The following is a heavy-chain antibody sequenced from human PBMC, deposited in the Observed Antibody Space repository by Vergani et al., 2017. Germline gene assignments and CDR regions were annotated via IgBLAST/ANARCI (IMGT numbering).Heavy chain of an antibody. J-gene: IGHJ4*02. Sequence: QVQVVQSGAEVKTSGASVKVSCKTSGYTFSNYYMHWVRQAPGQGLEWMGIINPSGGHTNYAQNFPGRVTMTRDTSTSTAYMELSSLRSEDTAIYYCARGDYDILTGYRYWGQGTLVTVSA. CDR1: GYTFSNYY. CDR2: INPSGGHT. V-gene: IGHV1-46*03. D-gene: IGHD3-9*01. CDR3: ARGDYDILTGYRY.